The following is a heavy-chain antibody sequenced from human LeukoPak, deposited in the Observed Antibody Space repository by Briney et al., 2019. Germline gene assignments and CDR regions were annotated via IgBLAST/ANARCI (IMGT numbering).Heavy chain of an antibody. CDR2: ISSSSSYI. J-gene: IGHJ4*02. Sequence: GGSLRLSCTASGFIFGDYAMSWVRQAPGKGLEWVSSISSSSSYIYYADSVKGRFTISRDNAKNSLYLQMNSLRAEDTAVYYCARVGGGITMVRGVTRIFDYWGQGTLVTVSS. V-gene: IGHV3-21*01. CDR3: ARVGGGITMVRGVTRIFDY. D-gene: IGHD3-10*01. CDR1: GFIFGDYA.